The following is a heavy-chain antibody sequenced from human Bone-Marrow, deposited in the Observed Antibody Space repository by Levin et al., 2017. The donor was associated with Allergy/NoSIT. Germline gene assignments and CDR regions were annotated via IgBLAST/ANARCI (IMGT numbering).Heavy chain of an antibody. Sequence: GASVKVSCKASGGTFSSYAISWVRQAPGQGLEWMGGIIPIFGTANYAQKFQGRVTITADESTSTAYMELSSLRSEDTAVYYCASGGEPGTTGLAQKYYYYGMDVWGQGTTVTVSS. CDR1: GGTFSSYA. J-gene: IGHJ6*02. CDR2: IIPIFGTA. D-gene: IGHD1-7*01. V-gene: IGHV1-69*13. CDR3: ASGGEPGTTGLAQKYYYYGMDV.